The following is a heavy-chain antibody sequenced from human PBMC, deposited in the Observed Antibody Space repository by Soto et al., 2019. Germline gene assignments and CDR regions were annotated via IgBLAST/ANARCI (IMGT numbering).Heavy chain of an antibody. Sequence: GSLRLSCAASGFTFSSYAMSWVRQAPGKGLEWVSAISGSGGSTYYADSVKGRFTISRDNSKNTLYLQMNSLRAEDTAVYYCAKRGYITMVRGALNYWGQGTLVTVSS. CDR1: GFTFSSYA. CDR3: AKRGYITMVRGALNY. CDR2: ISGSGGST. J-gene: IGHJ4*02. D-gene: IGHD3-10*01. V-gene: IGHV3-23*01.